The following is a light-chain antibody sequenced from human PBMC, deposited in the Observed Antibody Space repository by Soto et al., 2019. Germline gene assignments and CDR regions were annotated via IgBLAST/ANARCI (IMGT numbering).Light chain of an antibody. Sequence: QSVLTQPPSVSGAQGQRFTISCIGSSSNTGAGYDVHWYQQLPGTAPKLLIYGNSNRPSGVPDRFSGSKSGTSASLAITGLQAEDEADYYCQSYDSSLSGYVVFGGGTKLTVL. CDR3: QSYDSSLSGYVV. CDR2: GNS. CDR1: SSNTGAGYD. V-gene: IGLV1-40*01. J-gene: IGLJ2*01.